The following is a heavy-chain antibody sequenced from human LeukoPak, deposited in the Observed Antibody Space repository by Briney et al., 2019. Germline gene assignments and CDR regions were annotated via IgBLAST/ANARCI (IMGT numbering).Heavy chain of an antibody. CDR2: IIPIFGTA. Sequence: ASVKVSCKASGGTFSSYAISWVRQAPGQGLEWMGGIIPIFGTANYAQKFQGRVTITTDEPTSTAYMELSSLRSEDTAVYYCARETIHYDILTGYSSWGQGTLVTVSS. CDR1: GGTFSSYA. V-gene: IGHV1-69*05. CDR3: ARETIHYDILTGYSS. D-gene: IGHD3-9*01. J-gene: IGHJ5*02.